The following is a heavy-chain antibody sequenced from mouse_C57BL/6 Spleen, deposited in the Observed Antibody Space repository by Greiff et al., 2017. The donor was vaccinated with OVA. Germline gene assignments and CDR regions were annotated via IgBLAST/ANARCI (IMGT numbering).Heavy chain of an antibody. V-gene: IGHV3-6*01. D-gene: IGHD1-1*01. CDR1: GYSITSGYY. CDR2: ISYDGSN. CDR3: ARYYYGSVDY. J-gene: IGHJ4*01. Sequence: EVKVEESGPGLVKPSQSLSLTCSVTGYSITSGYYWNWIRQFPGNKLEWMGYISYDGSNNYNPSLKNRISITRDTSKNQFFLKLNSVTTEDTATYYCARYYYGSVDYWGQGTSVTVSS.